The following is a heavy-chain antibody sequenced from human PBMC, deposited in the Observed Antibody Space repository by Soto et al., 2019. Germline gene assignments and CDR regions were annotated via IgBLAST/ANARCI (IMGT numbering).Heavy chain of an antibody. Sequence: EVQLVESGGGLVRPGESLRLSCAASGFTFTSAWINWVRQAPGKGLEWAGRIKSKTDGGTVDYGAPVKGRFTISRADSKNTAYLQMNSLRNEDTAVYYCTTAERGGSYYSDYWGQGTLVTVSS. D-gene: IGHD1-26*01. CDR1: GFTFTSAW. J-gene: IGHJ4*02. V-gene: IGHV3-15*07. CDR3: TTAERGGSYYSDY. CDR2: IKSKTDGGTV.